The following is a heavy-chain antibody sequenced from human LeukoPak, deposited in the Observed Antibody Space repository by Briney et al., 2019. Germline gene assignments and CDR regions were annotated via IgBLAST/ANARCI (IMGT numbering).Heavy chain of an antibody. D-gene: IGHD3-3*01. V-gene: IGHV4-39*02. CDR2: IYYSDST. Sequence: PSETLSLTCTVSGGSISSSSYYWGRIRQPPGKGLEWVGSIYYSDSTNYNTSLTSQITISVDTSNRHFSLPLSSVTAADTAVYYCARRHYGFWSCYYGQFDYWGQGTLVTVSS. CDR1: GGSISSSSYY. J-gene: IGHJ4*02. CDR3: ARRHYGFWSCYYGQFDY.